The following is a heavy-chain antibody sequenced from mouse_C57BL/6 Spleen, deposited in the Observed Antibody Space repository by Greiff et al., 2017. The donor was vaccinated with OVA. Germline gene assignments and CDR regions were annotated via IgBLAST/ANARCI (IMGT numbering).Heavy chain of an antibody. D-gene: IGHD1-1*01. CDR2: IYPRSGNT. J-gene: IGHJ2*01. CDR3: ASGCITTVVGGYYFDY. V-gene: IGHV1-81*01. Sequence: QVQLKESGAELARPGASVKLSCKASGYTFTSYGISWVKQRTGQGLEWIGEIYPRSGNTYYNEKFKGKATLTADKSSSTAYMELRSLTSEDSAVYFCASGCITTVVGGYYFDYWGQGTTLTVSS. CDR1: GYTFTSYG.